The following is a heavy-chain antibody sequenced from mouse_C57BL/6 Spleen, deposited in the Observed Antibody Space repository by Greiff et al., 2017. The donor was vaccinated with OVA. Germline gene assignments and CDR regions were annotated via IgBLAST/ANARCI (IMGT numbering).Heavy chain of an antibody. V-gene: IGHV3-6*01. CDR2: ISYDGSN. CDR3: AREKLGPFDY. CDR1: GYSITSGYY. J-gene: IGHJ2*01. Sequence: VQLKQSGPGLVKPSQSLSLTCSVTGYSITSGYYWNWIRQFPGNKLEWMGYISYDGSNNYNPSLKNRISITRDTSKNQFFLKLNSVTTEDTATYYCAREKLGPFDYWGQGTTLTVSS. D-gene: IGHD4-1*01.